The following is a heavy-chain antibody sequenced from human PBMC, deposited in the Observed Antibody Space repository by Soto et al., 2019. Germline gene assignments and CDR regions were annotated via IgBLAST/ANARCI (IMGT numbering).Heavy chain of an antibody. CDR3: ARGPYYDLIWNYYYMDV. V-gene: IGHV4-59*08. D-gene: IGHD3-16*01. J-gene: IGHJ6*03. Sequence: QVQLQESGPGLVKPSETLSLSCSVSGGSISGHYWSWVRQTPGKGLEWIGYMYYSGSTNYNPSLKSRVTISVDTSKNHFSLRLTSVTAADTAVYYCARGPYYDLIWNYYYMDVWGKWTTVTVSS. CDR2: MYYSGST. CDR1: GGSISGHY.